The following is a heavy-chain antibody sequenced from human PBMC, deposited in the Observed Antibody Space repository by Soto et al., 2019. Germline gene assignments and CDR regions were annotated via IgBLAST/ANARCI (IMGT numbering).Heavy chain of an antibody. CDR3: VKRDSDGRGVDACYI. V-gene: IGHV3-64D*08. CDR1: GFTFSSYG. D-gene: IGHD5-18*01. CDR2: ISSTGGSR. J-gene: IGHJ3*02. Sequence: GGSLRLSCSASGFTFSSYGMHWVRQAPGKGLEYVSAISSTGGSRYYADSVKGRFTISTDTSKNTLYLQRSSLSAEDTAVYYYVKRDSDGRGVDACYICDQGTMVTVSS.